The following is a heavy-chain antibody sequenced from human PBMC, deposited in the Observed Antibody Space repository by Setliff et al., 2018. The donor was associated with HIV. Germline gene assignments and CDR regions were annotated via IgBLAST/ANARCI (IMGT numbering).Heavy chain of an antibody. CDR1: GGSISTSRYY. CDR3: ARVPTNPDFYYYYMDV. J-gene: IGHJ6*03. CDR2: IYYSGGT. Sequence: SETLSLTCTVSGGSISTSRYYWSWIRQHPGKGLELIGYIYYSGGTYYNPSLKSRVTISVDTSKNQFSLKLSSVTAADTAVYYCARVPTNPDFYYYYMDVWGKGTTVTVSS. V-gene: IGHV4-31*03.